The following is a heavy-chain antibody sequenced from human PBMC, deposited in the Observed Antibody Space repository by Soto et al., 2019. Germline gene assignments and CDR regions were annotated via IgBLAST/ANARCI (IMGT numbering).Heavy chain of an antibody. V-gene: IGHV3-13*01. J-gene: IGHJ4*02. Sequence: SLRLSCAASGFTFSSYDMHWVRQATGKGLEWVSAIGTAGDTYYPGSVKGRFTISRENAKNSLYLQMNSLRAGDTAVYYCARGSLMGDTVAGPFDYWGQGTLVTVSS. CDR2: IGTAGDT. CDR1: GFTFSSYD. CDR3: ARGSLMGDTVAGPFDY. D-gene: IGHD6-19*01.